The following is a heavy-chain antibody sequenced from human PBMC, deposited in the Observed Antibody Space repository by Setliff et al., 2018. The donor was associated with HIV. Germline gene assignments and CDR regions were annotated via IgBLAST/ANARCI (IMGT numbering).Heavy chain of an antibody. CDR1: GGSIRTHY. CDR3: ARGVVDYDLWGGSGDYYYMDV. D-gene: IGHD3-3*01. CDR2: FFSARGTT. V-gene: IGHV4-4*08. J-gene: IGHJ6*03. Sequence: SETLSLTCSVSGGSIRTHYWSWIRKSPGKGLEYIGYFFSARGTTNYSPSFKSRVTISADKSKNQFSLRLNSVTAADTAVYYCARGVVDYDLWGGSGDYYYMDVWGKGTTVTVSS.